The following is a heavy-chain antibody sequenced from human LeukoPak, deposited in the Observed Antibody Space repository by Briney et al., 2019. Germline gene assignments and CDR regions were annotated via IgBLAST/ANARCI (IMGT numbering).Heavy chain of an antibody. CDR1: GFPFSTLT. CDR2: ISSSSSFI. CDR3: TTDNLLYGATLDS. J-gene: IGHJ4*02. D-gene: IGHD4/OR15-4a*01. Sequence: GGSLRLSCAAAGFPFSTLTINWVRQAPGKGLERVSSISSSSSFIFYADSVKGRFTISRDNAKSLLYLQMNSLRAEDTAVYYCTTDNLLYGATLDSWGRGTLVTVSS. V-gene: IGHV3-21*01.